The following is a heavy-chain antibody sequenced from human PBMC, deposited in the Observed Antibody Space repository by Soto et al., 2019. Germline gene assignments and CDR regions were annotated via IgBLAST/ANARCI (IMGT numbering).Heavy chain of an antibody. J-gene: IGHJ3*02. CDR2: IIPILGIA. CDR1: GGTFSSYT. CDR3: ARGEPMVRGVIIPHAFDI. D-gene: IGHD3-10*01. V-gene: IGHV1-69*02. Sequence: SVKVSCKASGGTFSSYTISWVRQAPGQGLEWMGRIIPILGIANYAQKFQGRVTITADKSTSTAYMELSSLRSEDTAVYYCARGEPMVRGVIIPHAFDIWGQGTMVTVSS.